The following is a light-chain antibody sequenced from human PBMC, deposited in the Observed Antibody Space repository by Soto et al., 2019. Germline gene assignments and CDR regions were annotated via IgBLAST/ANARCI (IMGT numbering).Light chain of an antibody. J-gene: IGKJ5*01. Sequence: IVLTQSPGTLSLSPGETATLSCRASQAVDSKFLARYQQNPGQAPRLIMFGVSGRATGVPARFSGGVSGTDFTLTIRSLEPEDFAVYYCQLYGISVPVTFGQGTRLQI. V-gene: IGKV3-20*01. CDR1: QAVDSKF. CDR3: QLYGISVPVT. CDR2: GVS.